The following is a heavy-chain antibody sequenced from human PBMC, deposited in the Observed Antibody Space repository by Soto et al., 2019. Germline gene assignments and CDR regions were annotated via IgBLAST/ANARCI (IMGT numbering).Heavy chain of an antibody. Sequence: ASVKVSCKASGGTFSSYTISWVRQALGQGLEWMGRIIPILGIANYAQKFQGRVTITADKSTSTAYMELSSLRSEDTAVYYCHEGYCSTTSCRHDYWGQGTLVTVSS. CDR3: HEGYCSTTSCRHDY. CDR1: GGTFSSYT. J-gene: IGHJ4*02. D-gene: IGHD2-2*01. V-gene: IGHV1-69*02. CDR2: IIPILGIA.